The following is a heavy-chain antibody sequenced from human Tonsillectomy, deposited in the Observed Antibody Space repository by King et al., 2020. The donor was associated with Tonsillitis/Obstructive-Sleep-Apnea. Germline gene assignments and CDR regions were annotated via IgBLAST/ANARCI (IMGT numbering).Heavy chain of an antibody. V-gene: IGHV1-18*01. CDR2: ISAYNGNT. CDR3: ATDARSGAPPYNWFDP. D-gene: IGHD3-10*01. J-gene: IGHJ5*02. Sequence: VQLVESGAEVKKPGASVKVSYGLSWVRQAPGQGLEWMGWISAYNGNTNYAQNLQGRVTMTTDTSTSTAYMELRSLRSDDTAVYYCATDARSGAPPYNWFDPWGQGTLVTVSS. CDR1: G.